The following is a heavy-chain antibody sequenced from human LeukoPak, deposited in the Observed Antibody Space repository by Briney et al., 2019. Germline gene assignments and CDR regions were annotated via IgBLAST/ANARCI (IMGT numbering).Heavy chain of an antibody. V-gene: IGHV3-49*03. D-gene: IGHD4-23*01. CDR1: GFTFGDYA. J-gene: IGHJ4*02. Sequence: GGSLRLSCTASGFTFGDYALSWFRQAPGKGLEWLSFIRSKDHGRTTEYAASVKGRFTIPRDDSNSIAYLQMNSLIIEDTAVYFCTRDPHYYHGNPHDFWGQGTRVTVSS. CDR3: TRDPHYYHGNPHDF. CDR2: IRSKDHGRTT.